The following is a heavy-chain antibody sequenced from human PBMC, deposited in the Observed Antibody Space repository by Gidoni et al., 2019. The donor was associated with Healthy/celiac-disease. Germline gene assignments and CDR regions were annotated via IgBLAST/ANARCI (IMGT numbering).Heavy chain of an antibody. J-gene: IGHJ1*01. Sequence: QVQLVQSWAEVKKPGASVKVSCKSSGYTFTGSYMHWVRQAPGQGLECLGWSNPNSGGTNNAQKFKGRVTRTRDTSISTAYMELSRLRSDDTAVYYCARARGGRLGYSLGSEYFQHWGQGTLVTVSS. CDR2: SNPNSGGT. V-gene: IGHV1-2*02. CDR1: GYTFTGSY. D-gene: IGHD3-22*01. CDR3: ARARGGRLGYSLGSEYFQH.